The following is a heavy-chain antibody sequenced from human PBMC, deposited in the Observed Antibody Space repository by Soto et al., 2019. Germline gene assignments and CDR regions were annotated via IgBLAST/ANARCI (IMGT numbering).Heavy chain of an antibody. D-gene: IGHD6-13*01. CDR3: AKDKIAAAGTGAYFDY. CDR1: GFTFDDYA. J-gene: IGHJ4*02. Sequence: EVQLVESGGGLVQPGRSLRLSCAASGFTFDDYAMHWVRQAPGKGLEWVSGIGWNSGSIGYADSVKGRFTISRDNAKNSLYLQMNSLRAEDTALYYCAKDKIAAAGTGAYFDYWGQGTLVTVSS. V-gene: IGHV3-9*01. CDR2: IGWNSGSI.